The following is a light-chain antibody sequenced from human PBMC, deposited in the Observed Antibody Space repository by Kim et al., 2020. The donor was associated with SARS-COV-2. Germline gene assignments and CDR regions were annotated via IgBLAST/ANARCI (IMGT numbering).Light chain of an antibody. CDR1: QSVSSY. CDR3: QQRSNWPLT. Sequence: WSPGERATRSCRASQSVSSYLAWYQQKPGQAPRLLIYDASNRATGIPARFSGSGSGTDSTLTISSLEPEDFAVYYCQQRSNWPLTFGGGTKVDIK. V-gene: IGKV3-11*01. CDR2: DAS. J-gene: IGKJ4*01.